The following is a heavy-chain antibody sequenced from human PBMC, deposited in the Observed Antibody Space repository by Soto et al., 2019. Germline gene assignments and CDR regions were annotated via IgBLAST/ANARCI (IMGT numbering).Heavy chain of an antibody. J-gene: IGHJ4*02. CDR2: INPSGGST. Sequence: ASVKVSCKASGYTFTSYYMHWVRQAPGQGLEWMGIINPSGGSTSYAQKFQGRVTMTRDTSTSTVYMELSSLRSDDTAVYYCVRGGITMVRGVIHFDYWGQGTLVTVSS. CDR1: GYTFTSYY. V-gene: IGHV1-46*01. CDR3: VRGGITMVRGVIHFDY. D-gene: IGHD3-10*01.